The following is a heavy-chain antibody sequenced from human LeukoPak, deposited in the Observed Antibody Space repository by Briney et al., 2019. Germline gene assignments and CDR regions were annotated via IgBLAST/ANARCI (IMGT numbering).Heavy chain of an antibody. J-gene: IGHJ6*03. D-gene: IGHD3-10*01. CDR1: GFIFSSYA. V-gene: IGHV4-34*01. CDR3: AREGRGLLWFGELDYYYMDV. CDR2: INHSGST. Sequence: GSLRLSCAASGFIFSSYAMSWIRQPPGKGLEWIGEINHSGSTNYNPSLKSRVTISVDTSKNQFSLKLSSVTAADTAVYYCAREGRGLLWFGELDYYYMDVWGKGTTVTVSS.